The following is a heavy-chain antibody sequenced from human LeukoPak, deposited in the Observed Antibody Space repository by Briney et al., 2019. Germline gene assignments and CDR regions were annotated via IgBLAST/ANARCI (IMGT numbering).Heavy chain of an antibody. CDR3: ARDPRGSHYYDILTGYDGPTLPDY. V-gene: IGHV1-18*01. D-gene: IGHD3-9*01. CDR2: ISAYNGNT. Sequence: ASVKVPCKASGYTFTSYGISWVRQAPGQGLEWRGWISAYNGNTNYAQKLQGRVAMTTDTSTSTAYMELRSLRSDDTAVYYCARDPRGSHYYDILTGYDGPTLPDYWGQGTLVTVSS. CDR1: GYTFTSYG. J-gene: IGHJ4*02.